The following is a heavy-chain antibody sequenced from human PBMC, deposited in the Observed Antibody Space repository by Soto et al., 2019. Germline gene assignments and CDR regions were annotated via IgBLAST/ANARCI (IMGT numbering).Heavy chain of an antibody. CDR3: ARARPPFNWFDR. Sequence: QVHLVQSGAEVKKPGASVMVSCKASGYTFTDYYMEWVRQAPGQGLEWMGWINLNSGDTNFAQQFQGRVTMTSDTSITTAYMDLTRLRSDDTAVYYCARARPPFNWFDRWGQGTLVTVSS. CDR2: INLNSGDT. D-gene: IGHD6-6*01. CDR1: GYTFTDYY. J-gene: IGHJ5*02. V-gene: IGHV1-2*02.